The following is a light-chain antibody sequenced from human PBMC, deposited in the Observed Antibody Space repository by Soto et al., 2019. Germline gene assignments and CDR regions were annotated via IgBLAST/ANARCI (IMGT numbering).Light chain of an antibody. V-gene: IGKV3-20*01. CDR3: QQYGSSPGT. Sequence: EIVLTQSPGTLSLSPGERATLSCRASQSVSSSYLAWYQQKPGQAPRLLIYGASSRATGIPDRFSGSGSGTDFTLTSSTLEPEDFAVYYCQQYGSSPGTFGQGTKVEIK. CDR2: GAS. J-gene: IGKJ1*01. CDR1: QSVSSSY.